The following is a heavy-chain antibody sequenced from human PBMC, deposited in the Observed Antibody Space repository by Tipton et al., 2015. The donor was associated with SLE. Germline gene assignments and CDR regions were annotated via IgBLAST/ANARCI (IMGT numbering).Heavy chain of an antibody. J-gene: IGHJ4*02. CDR3: ARAIAAAGGDY. CDR1: GYTFTSYY. Sequence: QVQLVQSGAEVKKPGASVKVSCKASGYTFTSYYMHWVRQAPGQGLEWMGIINPSGGSTSYAQKFQGRVTMTRDTSTSTVYMEVSSLRSEDTAVYYCARAIAAAGGDYWGQGTLVTVFS. D-gene: IGHD6-13*01. V-gene: IGHV1-46*01. CDR2: INPSGGST.